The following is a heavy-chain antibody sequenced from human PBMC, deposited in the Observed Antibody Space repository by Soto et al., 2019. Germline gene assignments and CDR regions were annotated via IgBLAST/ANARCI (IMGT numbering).Heavy chain of an antibody. J-gene: IGHJ2*01. V-gene: IGHV3-72*01. CDR1: GFTFSDHY. CDR2: TRNKANSYTT. CDR3: ARTEGSTGWHDWYCDL. Sequence: EVQLVESGGGLVQPGGSLRLSCAASGFTFSDHYMDWVRQAPGKGLEWVGRTRNKANSYTTEYAASVKGRFTISRDDSKTSLYLQMTSLKTEATAVYYCARTEGSTGWHDWYCDLWGRGTLVTVSS. D-gene: IGHD4-17*01.